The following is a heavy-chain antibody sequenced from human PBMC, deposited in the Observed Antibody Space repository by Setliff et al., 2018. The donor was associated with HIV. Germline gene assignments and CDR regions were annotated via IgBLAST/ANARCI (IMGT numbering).Heavy chain of an antibody. Sequence: GSLRLSCVASGFTFSSYSMNWVRQAPGKGLEWVSSISSSSTYIYYADSVKGRFAISRDNSKNTLYLQMDSLRAEDTALYYCTSDPPASGWTLAYWGQGALVTVSS. V-gene: IGHV3-21*01. J-gene: IGHJ4*02. D-gene: IGHD6-19*01. CDR1: GFTFSSYS. CDR2: ISSSSTYI. CDR3: TSDPPASGWTLAY.